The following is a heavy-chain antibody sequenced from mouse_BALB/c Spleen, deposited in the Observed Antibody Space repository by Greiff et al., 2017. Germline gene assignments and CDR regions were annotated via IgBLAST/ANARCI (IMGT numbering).Heavy chain of an antibody. D-gene: IGHD2-14*01. CDR1: GFTFSSFG. CDR3: ARSGEVRRAMDY. J-gene: IGHJ4*01. CDR2: ISSGSSTI. Sequence: EVKLVESGGGLVQPGGSRKLSCAASGFTFSSFGMHWVRQAPEKGLEWVAYISSGSSTIYYADTVKGRFTISRDNPKNTLFLQMTSLRSEDTAMYYCARSGEVRRAMDYWGQGTSVTVSS. V-gene: IGHV5-17*02.